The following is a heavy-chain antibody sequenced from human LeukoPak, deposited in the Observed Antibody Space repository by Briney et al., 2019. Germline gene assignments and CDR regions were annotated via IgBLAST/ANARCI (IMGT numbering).Heavy chain of an antibody. CDR2: IFYSGTT. V-gene: IGHV4-39*07. J-gene: IGHJ4*02. CDR1: GGSISSSSYY. CDR3: ARVYGIVATFVFDY. D-gene: IGHD5-12*01. Sequence: PSETLSLTCTVSGGSISSSSYYWGWLRQPPGKGLEWIGSIFYSGTTYYNPSLKSRVTISVDTSKNQFSLKLNSVTAADTAVYYCARVYGIVATFVFDYWGQGTLVTVSS.